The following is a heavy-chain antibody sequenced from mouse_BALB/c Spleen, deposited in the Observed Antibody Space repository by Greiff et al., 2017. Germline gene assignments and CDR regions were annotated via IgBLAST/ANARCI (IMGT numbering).Heavy chain of an antibody. CDR3: AATHFDY. CDR2: ISSGGGST. Sequence: EVQRVESGGGLVKPGGSLKLSCAASGFAFSSYDMSWVRQTPEKRLEWVAYISSGGGSTYYPDTVKGRFTISRDNAKNTLYLQMSSLKSEDTAMYYCAATHFDYWGQGTTLTVSS. D-gene: IGHD1-2*01. CDR1: GFAFSSYD. J-gene: IGHJ2*01. V-gene: IGHV5-12-1*01.